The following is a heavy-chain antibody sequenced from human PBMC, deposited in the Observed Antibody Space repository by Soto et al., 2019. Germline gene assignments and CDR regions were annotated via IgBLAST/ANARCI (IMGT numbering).Heavy chain of an antibody. CDR3: ARLCAGGTSCSTGY. CDR2: IYYIGIT. CDR1: GGSISSGGYY. D-gene: IGHD2-2*01. V-gene: IGHV4-31*03. Sequence: QVQLQESGPGLVKPSQTLSLTCTVSGGSISSGGYYWSWIRQLPGKGLEWIGYIYYIGITYYNPSLNSRVTISVDTSKNQFSLNLSSVAAADTAVYYCARLCAGGTSCSTGYWGQGTLVTVSS. J-gene: IGHJ4*02.